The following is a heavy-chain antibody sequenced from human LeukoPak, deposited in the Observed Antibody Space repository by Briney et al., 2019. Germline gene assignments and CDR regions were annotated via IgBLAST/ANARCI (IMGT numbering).Heavy chain of an antibody. CDR3: VRDRWLGSSANHLDY. CDR2: IKEDGSE. V-gene: IGHV3-7*01. Sequence: PGGSLRLSCAASGFTFSSYLMNWVRQAPGKGLEWVANIKEDGSEDYVDSVKGRFTISRDNAKNSLYLQMNSLRAEDTAVYYCVRDRWLGSSANHLDYWGRGTLVTVSS. J-gene: IGHJ4*02. D-gene: IGHD1-14*01. CDR1: GFTFSSYL.